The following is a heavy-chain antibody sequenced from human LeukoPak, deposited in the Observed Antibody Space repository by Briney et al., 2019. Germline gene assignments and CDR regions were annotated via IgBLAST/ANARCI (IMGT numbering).Heavy chain of an antibody. Sequence: GGSLRLSCAASRFXFSSCSINWVRQAPGKGLEWVSYISRSGSTIYYADSVKGRFTMSRDNAKNSLYLQMNSLRDEDTAVYYCARELSNPRYFDYWGQGTLVTVSS. V-gene: IGHV3-48*02. CDR3: ARELSNPRYFDY. CDR2: ISRSGSTI. CDR1: RFXFSSCS. J-gene: IGHJ4*02. D-gene: IGHD6-6*01.